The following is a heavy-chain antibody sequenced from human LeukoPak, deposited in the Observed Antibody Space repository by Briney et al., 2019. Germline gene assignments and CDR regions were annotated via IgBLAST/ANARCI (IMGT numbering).Heavy chain of an antibody. CDR2: IYPGDSDT. Sequence: GESLKISCKGSGYSFTNYWIVWVRQMPGKGLEWMGIIYPGDSDTRYSPSFQGQVTISADKSITTAYLQWSSLKASDTAMYYCARLLNYDDLDYWGQGTLVTVSS. D-gene: IGHD3-22*01. CDR3: ARLLNYDDLDY. V-gene: IGHV5-51*01. CDR1: GYSFTNYW. J-gene: IGHJ4*02.